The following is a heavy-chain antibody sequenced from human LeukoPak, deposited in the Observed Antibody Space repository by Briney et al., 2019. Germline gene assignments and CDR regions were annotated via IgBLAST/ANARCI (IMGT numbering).Heavy chain of an antibody. V-gene: IGHV3-7*01. Sequence: GGSLRLSCAASGFTFSSYWMSWVRQAPGKGLEWVANIKQDGSEKYYVDSVKGRFTISRDNAKNSLYLQMNSLRAEDTAVYYCARDRPYPGRSFRYCSSTSCYTGPLDYWGQGTLVTVSS. CDR3: ARDRPYPGRSFRYCSSTSCYTGPLDY. D-gene: IGHD2-2*02. CDR2: IKQDGSEK. J-gene: IGHJ4*02. CDR1: GFTFSSYW.